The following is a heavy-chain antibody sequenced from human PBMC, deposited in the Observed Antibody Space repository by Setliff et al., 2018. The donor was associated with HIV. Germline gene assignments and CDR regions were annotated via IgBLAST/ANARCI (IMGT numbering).Heavy chain of an antibody. J-gene: IGHJ6*03. D-gene: IGHD3-10*01. Sequence: ASVKVSCKASGYTFTGYYMHWVRQAPGQGLEWMGRINPNSGGTNYAQKFQGRVTMTRDTSISTAYMELSRLRSDDTAVYYCARDGPLEGSYRYYYYYMDVWGKGTTVTVS. CDR2: INPNSGGT. CDR1: GYTFTGYY. V-gene: IGHV1-2*06. CDR3: ARDGPLEGSYRYYYYYMDV.